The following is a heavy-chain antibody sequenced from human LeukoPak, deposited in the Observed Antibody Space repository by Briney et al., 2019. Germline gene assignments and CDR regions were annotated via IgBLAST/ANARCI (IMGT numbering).Heavy chain of an antibody. V-gene: IGHV1-69*05. J-gene: IGHJ4*02. D-gene: IGHD3-3*01. Sequence: SVKVSCKASGGTFSSYAISWVRQAPGQGLEWMGGIIPIFGTANYAQKFQGRVTITTDESTSTAYMELSSLRSEDTAVYYCARGYLVYDFWSGYYLDYWGQGTLVTVSS. CDR3: ARGYLVYDFWSGYYLDY. CDR2: IIPIFGTA. CDR1: GGTFSSYA.